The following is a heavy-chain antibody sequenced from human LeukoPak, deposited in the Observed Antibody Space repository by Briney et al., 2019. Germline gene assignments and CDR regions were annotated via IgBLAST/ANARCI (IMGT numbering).Heavy chain of an antibody. J-gene: IGHJ4*02. CDR2: IKQDGSEK. CDR1: GFTFSSRDW. Sequence: GGSLRLSCVASGFTFSSRDWMTWVRQAPGKGLEWVANIKQDGSEKYYVDSVKGRFTISRDNAKNSLYLQMNSLRAEDTAVYYCAREGGDYYDSRIYYFDYWGQGTLVTVSS. CDR3: AREGGDYYDSRIYYFDY. V-gene: IGHV3-7*01. D-gene: IGHD3-22*01.